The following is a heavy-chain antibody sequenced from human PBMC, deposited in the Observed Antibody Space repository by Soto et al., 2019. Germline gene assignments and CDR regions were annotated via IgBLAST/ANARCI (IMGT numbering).Heavy chain of an antibody. CDR1: GFTFSSYW. V-gene: IGHV3-7*03. J-gene: IGHJ3*02. CDR2: IKQDGSEK. D-gene: IGHD1-26*01. Sequence: RSSLSLSCAASGFTFSSYWMSWVRQAPGKGLEWVANIKQDGSEKYYVDSVKGRFTISRDNAKNSLYLQMNSLRAEDTAVYYCAREGWELPDAFDIWGQGTMVTVSS. CDR3: AREGWELPDAFDI.